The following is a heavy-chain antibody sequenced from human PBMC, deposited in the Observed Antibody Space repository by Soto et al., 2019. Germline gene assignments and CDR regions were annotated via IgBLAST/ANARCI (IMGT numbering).Heavy chain of an antibody. Sequence: ASVKVSCKASGGTFSSYAISWVRQAPGQGLEWMGGIIPIFGTANYAQKFQGRVTITADESTSTAYMELSSLRSEDTAVYYCARDHLGRETIPYYYGMDVWGQGTTVTVSS. CDR1: GGTFSSYA. CDR3: ARDHLGRETIPYYYGMDV. CDR2: IIPIFGTA. V-gene: IGHV1-69*13. D-gene: IGHD3-10*01. J-gene: IGHJ6*02.